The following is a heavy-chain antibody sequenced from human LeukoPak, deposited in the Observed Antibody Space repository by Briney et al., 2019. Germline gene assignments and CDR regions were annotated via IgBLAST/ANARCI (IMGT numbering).Heavy chain of an antibody. J-gene: IGHJ4*02. D-gene: IGHD3-9*01. CDR3: AKAEGYDILTGLDY. V-gene: IGHV3-23*01. Sequence: GGSLRLSCATSGFTFSSYAMSWVRQAPGKGLEWVSGIGASGGSTYYADSVKGRFTISRDNSENTLYLQMNSLRTEDTAVYYCAKAEGYDILTGLDYWGQGTLVTVSS. CDR2: IGASGGST. CDR1: GFTFSSYA.